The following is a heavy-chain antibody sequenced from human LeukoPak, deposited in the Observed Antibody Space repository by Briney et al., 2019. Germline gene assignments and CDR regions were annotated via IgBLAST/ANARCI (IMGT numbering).Heavy chain of an antibody. CDR3: ARIYGNYQNYFDY. V-gene: IGHV4-34*01. D-gene: IGHD1-7*01. CDR2: INHSGST. CDR1: GGSFSGYY. Sequence: SETLSLTCAVYGGSFSGYYWSWIRQPPGKGLEWIGEINHSGSTNYNPSLKSRVTISVDTSNNQSSLKLSSVPAADTAVYYCARIYGNYQNYFDYWGQGTLVTVSS. J-gene: IGHJ4*02.